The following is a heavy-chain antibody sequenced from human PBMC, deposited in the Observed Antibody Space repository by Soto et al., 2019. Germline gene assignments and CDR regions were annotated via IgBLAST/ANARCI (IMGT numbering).Heavy chain of an antibody. CDR3: AHSPFFGDKLDY. D-gene: IGHD2-21*01. CDR2: IYWDDDK. V-gene: IGHV2-5*02. CDR1: GFSLTTGGVG. Sequence: SGPTLVNPTPTLTLTCTFSGFSLTTGGVGVVWIRQPPGKALEWLAVIYWDDDKRYRPSLKSRLTISKDTSKNQVVLTMTNMDPVDTATYFCAHSPFFGDKLDYWGQGTQVTVSS. J-gene: IGHJ4*02.